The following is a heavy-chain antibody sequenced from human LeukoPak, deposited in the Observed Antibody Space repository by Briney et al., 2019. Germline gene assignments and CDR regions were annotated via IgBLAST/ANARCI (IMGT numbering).Heavy chain of an antibody. J-gene: IGHJ4*02. Sequence: ASVKVSCKASGYTFTTHGLNWVRQAPGQGLEWMGRISAYNSYTNYAQEFQGRVTMTTDTSTNTAYMELRSLRSDDTALYYCAMWAGIAEAGFEGPFDYWGQGTLVTVSS. CDR2: ISAYNSYT. V-gene: IGHV1-18*01. D-gene: IGHD6-19*01. CDR1: GYTFTTHG. CDR3: AMWAGIAEAGFEGPFDY.